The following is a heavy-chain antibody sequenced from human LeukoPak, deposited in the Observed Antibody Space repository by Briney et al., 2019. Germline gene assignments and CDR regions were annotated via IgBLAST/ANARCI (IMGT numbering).Heavy chain of an antibody. J-gene: IGHJ4*02. CDR3: AKVTVVVVAASPNFDY. Sequence: GGSLRLSCAASGFTFSSYAMSWDRQAPGKGLEWVSAISGSGGSTYYADSVKGRFAISRDNSKNTLYLQMNSLRAEDTAVYYCAKVTVVVVAASPNFDYWGQGTLVTVSP. CDR1: GFTFSSYA. V-gene: IGHV3-23*01. CDR2: ISGSGGST. D-gene: IGHD2-15*01.